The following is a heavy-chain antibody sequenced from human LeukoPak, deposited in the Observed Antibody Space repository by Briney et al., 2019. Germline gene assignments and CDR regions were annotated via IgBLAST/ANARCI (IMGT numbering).Heavy chain of an antibody. J-gene: IGHJ4*02. CDR1: GFTFSSYG. D-gene: IGHD2-15*01. CDR2: IRYDGSNK. CDR3: AKELLALSGYPATLAN. Sequence: PGGSLRLSCAASGFTFSSYGIHGVRQAPGKGLEWVAFIRYDGSNKYYADSVKGRFTISRDNSKNTLYLQMNSLRAEDTAVYYCAKELLALSGYPATLANWGQGTLVTVSS. V-gene: IGHV3-30*02.